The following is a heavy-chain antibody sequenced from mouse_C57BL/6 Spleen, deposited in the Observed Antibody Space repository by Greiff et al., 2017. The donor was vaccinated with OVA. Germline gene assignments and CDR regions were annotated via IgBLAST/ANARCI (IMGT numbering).Heavy chain of an antibody. J-gene: IGHJ2*01. Sequence: QVHVKQSGAELVRPGASVTLSCKASGYTFTDYEMHWVKQTPVHGLEWIGAIDPETGGTAYNQKFKGKAILTADKSSSTAYMELRSLTSEDSAVYYCTRARLRALDYWGQGTTLTVSS. V-gene: IGHV1-15*01. CDR1: GYTFTDYE. CDR3: TRARLRALDY. CDR2: IDPETGGT. D-gene: IGHD2-4*01.